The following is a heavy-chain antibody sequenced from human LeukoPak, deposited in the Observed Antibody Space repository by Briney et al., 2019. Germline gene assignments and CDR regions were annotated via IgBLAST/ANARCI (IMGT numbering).Heavy chain of an antibody. D-gene: IGHD3-10*02. Sequence: GGSLRLSCAASGFSFSTSWMRWVRQAPGKGLVWVSRIHSDGIGTTYADSVKGRFTISRDNSKNTLDLQMNNLRAEDTAVYYCARDHYYVPDYWGQGTLVSVSS. CDR1: GFSFSTSW. CDR2: IHSDGIGT. CDR3: ARDHYYVPDY. V-gene: IGHV3-74*03. J-gene: IGHJ4*02.